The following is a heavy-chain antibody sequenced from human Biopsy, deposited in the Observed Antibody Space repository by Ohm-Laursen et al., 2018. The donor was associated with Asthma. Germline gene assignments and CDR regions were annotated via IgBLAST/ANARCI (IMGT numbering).Heavy chain of an antibody. V-gene: IGHV3-23*01. J-gene: IGHJ4*02. CDR3: ASQSSGPDFWSGYYYFDY. D-gene: IGHD3-3*01. CDR2: ISGSGGST. CDR1: RFTYE. Sequence: GSLRLSCAASRFTYETHWVRQAPGKGLEWVSAISGSGGSTYYADSVKGRFTISRDNSKNTLYLQMNSLRAEDTAVYYCASQSSGPDFWSGYYYFDYWGQGTLVTVSS.